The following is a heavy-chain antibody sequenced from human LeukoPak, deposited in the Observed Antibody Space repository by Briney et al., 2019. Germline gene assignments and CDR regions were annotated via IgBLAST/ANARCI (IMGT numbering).Heavy chain of an antibody. D-gene: IGHD6-13*01. Sequence: GGSLRLSCAASGFTFSSYGMHWVRQAPGKGLEWVAFIRYDGSNKYYADSVKGRFTISRDNSKNTLYLQMNSLRAEDTAVYYCAKDRWAAAAGTPPFVDWGQGTLVTVSS. V-gene: IGHV3-30*02. CDR1: GFTFSSYG. CDR2: IRYDGSNK. J-gene: IGHJ4*02. CDR3: AKDRWAAAAGTPPFVD.